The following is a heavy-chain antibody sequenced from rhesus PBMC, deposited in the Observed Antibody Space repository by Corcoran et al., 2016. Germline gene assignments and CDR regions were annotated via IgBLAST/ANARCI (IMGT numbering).Heavy chain of an antibody. CDR2: ISNTGKTI. CDR1: GLTFCSYD. Sequence: EVQLVESGGGLVQPGGSLRLSCAASGLTFCSYDMSWVRQVPGKGLEWVSYISNTGKTIYYAYSGECRFTSSRDNTKNSLSLQMSSLRAEDTAVDYCTREGYSGFDYWGQGVLVTVSS. D-gene: IGHD5-30*01. CDR3: TREGYSGFDY. J-gene: IGHJ4*01. V-gene: IGHV3-136*01.